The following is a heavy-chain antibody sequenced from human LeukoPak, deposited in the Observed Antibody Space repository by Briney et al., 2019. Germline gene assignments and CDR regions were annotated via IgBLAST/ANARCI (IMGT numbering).Heavy chain of an antibody. J-gene: IGHJ4*02. V-gene: IGHV3-48*04. CDR2: INTYSSTI. CDR3: ARAPTVLVGYCSSSSCQADY. Sequence: GGSLRLSCAASGFTFSSYNMNWVRQAPGEGLEWVSYINTYSSTIHYADSVKGRFTISRDNAKNSLYLQMNSLRAEDTAVYYCARAPTVLVGYCSSSSCQADYWGQGTLVTVSS. CDR1: GFTFSSYN. D-gene: IGHD2-2*01.